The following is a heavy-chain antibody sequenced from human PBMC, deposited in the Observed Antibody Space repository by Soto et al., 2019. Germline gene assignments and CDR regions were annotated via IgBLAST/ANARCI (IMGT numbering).Heavy chain of an antibody. V-gene: IGHV3-30*18. CDR2: ISHDGGNR. CDR1: GFTFSSCG. Sequence: QVQLVESGGGVVQPGRSLRLSCAASGFTFSSCGMYWVRQAPGKGLECVAYISHDGGNRYSADSVKGRFTIFRDNFKNTLYLQMNSLGSEDGAVYYCAKDRRDGYFDNWGQGTLVTVSS. J-gene: IGHJ4*02. CDR3: AKDRRDGYFDN.